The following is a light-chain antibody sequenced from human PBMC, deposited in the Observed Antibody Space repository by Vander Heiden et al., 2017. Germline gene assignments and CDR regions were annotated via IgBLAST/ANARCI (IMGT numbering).Light chain of an antibody. CDR2: DSS. Sequence: ETVLTQSPATLSLSPGESATLSCRASHSIDVYLAWYQQRPGQAPRLLIYDSSIRAPGIPARFTGSGSGTDFTLTISSLEPEDSAVYYCQQRKHWPPLTFGGGTKVEIK. CDR1: HSIDVY. V-gene: IGKV3-11*01. J-gene: IGKJ4*01. CDR3: QQRKHWPPLT.